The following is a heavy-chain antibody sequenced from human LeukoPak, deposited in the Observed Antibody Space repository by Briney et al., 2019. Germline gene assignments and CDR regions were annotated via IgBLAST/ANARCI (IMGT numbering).Heavy chain of an antibody. Sequence: ASVKVSCKASGYTFIAYYMHWVRQAPGQGLEWMGWINPNSGGTNYAQKFQGRVTMTRDTSISTAYMELSRLRSDDTAVYYCARPSDLYSSSSGAFDIWGQGTMVTVSS. D-gene: IGHD6-6*01. J-gene: IGHJ3*02. CDR1: GYTFIAYY. CDR2: INPNSGGT. CDR3: ARPSDLYSSSSGAFDI. V-gene: IGHV1-2*02.